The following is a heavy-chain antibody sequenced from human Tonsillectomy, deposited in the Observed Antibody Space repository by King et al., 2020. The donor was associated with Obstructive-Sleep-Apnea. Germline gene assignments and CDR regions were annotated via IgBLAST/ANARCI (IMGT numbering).Heavy chain of an antibody. CDR2: ICYSGST. J-gene: IGHJ6*02. D-gene: IGHD7-27*01. CDR1: GGSISSNNYY. CDR3: ARDILTGDSRDGMDV. V-gene: IGHV4-39*07. Sequence: QLQESGPGLVKPSETLSLTCTVSGGSISSNNYYWDWIRQSPGKGLELIGSICYSGSTYYNPSLKSRVTISVDTSKNQFSLKLSSVTAADTAVYYCARDILTGDSRDGMDVWGQGTTVTVSS.